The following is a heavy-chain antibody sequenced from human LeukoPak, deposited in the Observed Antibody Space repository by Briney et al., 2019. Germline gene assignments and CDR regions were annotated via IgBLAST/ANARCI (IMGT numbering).Heavy chain of an antibody. V-gene: IGHV4-34*01. J-gene: IGHJ5*02. CDR2: INHSGST. Sequence: SETLSLTCAVYGGSFSGYYWSWIRQPPGKGLEWIGEINHSGSTNYNPSLKSRVTISVDTSKNQFSLKLSSVTAADTAVYYCARGRRVRFRFDPWGQGTLVTVSS. CDR3: ARGRRVRFRFDP. CDR1: GGSFSGYY. D-gene: IGHD3-10*01.